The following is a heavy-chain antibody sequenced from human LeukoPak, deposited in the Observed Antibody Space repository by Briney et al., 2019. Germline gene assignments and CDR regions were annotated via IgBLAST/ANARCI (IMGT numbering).Heavy chain of an antibody. Sequence: SETLSLTCAVYGGSFSGYYWSWIRQLPGKGLEWIGEINHSGSTNYNPSLKSRVTISVDTSKNQFSLKLSSVTAADTAVYYCARGSTSSSRWFDPWGQGTLVTVSS. CDR2: INHSGST. D-gene: IGHD6-13*01. CDR3: ARGSTSSSRWFDP. CDR1: GGSFSGYY. V-gene: IGHV4-34*01. J-gene: IGHJ5*02.